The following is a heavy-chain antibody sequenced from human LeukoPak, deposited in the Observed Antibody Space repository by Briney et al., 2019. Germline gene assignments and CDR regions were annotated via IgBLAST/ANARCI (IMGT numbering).Heavy chain of an antibody. CDR2: IFHSGST. D-gene: IGHD2-15*01. J-gene: IGHJ4*02. V-gene: IGHV4-38-2*02. CDR3: ARAFLVGYSPEEYFFDY. CDR1: GYSINSGYY. Sequence: SETLSLTCTVSGYSINSGYYWGWIRQPPGKGLEWIGSIFHSGSTYYNPSLKSRVTISVDKSKNEFSLKLNSVTAADTAVYYCARAFLVGYSPEEYFFDYWGQGTLVTVSS.